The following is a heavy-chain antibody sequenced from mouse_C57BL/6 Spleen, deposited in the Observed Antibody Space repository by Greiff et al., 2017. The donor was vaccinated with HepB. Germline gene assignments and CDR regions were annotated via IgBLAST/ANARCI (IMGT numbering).Heavy chain of an antibody. CDR3: VRGRGYYFDY. CDR1: GFSFNTYA. Sequence: EVQVVESGGGLVQPKGSLKLSCAASGFSFNTYAMNWVRQAPGKGLEWVARIRSKSNNYATYYADSVKDRFTISRDDSESMLYLQMNNLKTEDTAMYYCVRGRGYYFDYWGQGTTLTVSS. CDR2: IRSKSNNYAT. D-gene: IGHD3-3*01. V-gene: IGHV10-1*01. J-gene: IGHJ2*01.